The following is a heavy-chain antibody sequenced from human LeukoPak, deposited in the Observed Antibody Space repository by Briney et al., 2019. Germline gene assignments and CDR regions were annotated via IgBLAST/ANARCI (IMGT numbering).Heavy chain of an antibody. CDR2: ISSSSSTI. D-gene: IGHD5-18*01. J-gene: IGHJ4*02. CDR1: GFTFSSYS. V-gene: IGHV3-48*01. Sequence: GGSLRLSCAASGFTFSSYSMNWVRQAPGKGLEWVSYISSSSSTIYYADSVKGRFTISRDNAKNSLYLQMNSLRAEDTAVYYCARGKVDTAMVMYYFDYWGQGTLVTVSS. CDR3: ARGKVDTAMVMYYFDY.